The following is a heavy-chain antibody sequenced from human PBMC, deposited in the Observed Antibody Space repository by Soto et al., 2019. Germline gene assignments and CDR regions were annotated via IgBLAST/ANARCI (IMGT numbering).Heavy chain of an antibody. CDR2: IYHSGST. J-gene: IGHJ4*02. CDR3: ARGAPVVNDY. D-gene: IGHD3-22*01. CDR1: GGSISSGGYS. V-gene: IGHV4-30-2*01. Sequence: SETLSLTCAVSGGSISSGGYSWSWIRQPPGKGLEWIGYIYHSGSTFYNPSLKSRVTISVDRSKNQFSLKLSSVTAADTAVYYCARGAPVVNDYWGQGTLVTVSS.